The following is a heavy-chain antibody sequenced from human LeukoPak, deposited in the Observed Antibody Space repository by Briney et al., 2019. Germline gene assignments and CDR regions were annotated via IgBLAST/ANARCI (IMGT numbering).Heavy chain of an antibody. CDR3: ARDRQFRLHDP. Sequence: GGSLRLSCTASGFTFSDYYMAWIRQAPGKGLEWLSYISTGGDITSYVDSVKGRFTISRDNAKKSVYLQIDSLRAEDTAMYYCARDRQFRLHDPWGQGILVTVSS. CDR1: GFTFSDYY. J-gene: IGHJ5*02. CDR2: ISTGGDIT. V-gene: IGHV3-11*01. D-gene: IGHD3-16*01.